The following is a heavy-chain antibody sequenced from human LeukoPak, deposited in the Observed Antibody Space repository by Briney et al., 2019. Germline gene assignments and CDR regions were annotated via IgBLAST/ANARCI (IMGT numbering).Heavy chain of an antibody. CDR1: EFTFDDYA. D-gene: IGHD3-16*01. V-gene: IGHV3-9*01. CDR3: ARDSPRGGDAFDI. J-gene: IGHJ3*02. CDR2: ISWNSGTI. Sequence: PGRSLRLSCAASEFTFDDYAMHWVRQAPGKGLEWVSAISWNSGTIGYADSVKGRFTVSRDNARNSLYLQMNSLRTEDTALYYWARDSPRGGDAFDIWGQGTMVTVSS.